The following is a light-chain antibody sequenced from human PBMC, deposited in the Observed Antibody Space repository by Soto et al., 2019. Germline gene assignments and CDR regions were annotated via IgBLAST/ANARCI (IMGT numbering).Light chain of an antibody. CDR2: DVS. CDR1: SSDVGAYNY. Sequence: QSALTQPRSVSGSPGQSVTISCTGTSSDVGAYNYVSWYQQHPGKAPKLMIYDVSKWPSGVPDRFSGSKSGNTASLTISGRQAEDEDDYYCSSYAGSNTWVFGGGTKLTVL. CDR3: SSYAGSNTWV. J-gene: IGLJ3*02. V-gene: IGLV2-11*01.